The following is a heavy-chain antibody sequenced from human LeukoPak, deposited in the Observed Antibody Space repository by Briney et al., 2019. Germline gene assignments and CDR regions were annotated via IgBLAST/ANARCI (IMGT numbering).Heavy chain of an antibody. D-gene: IGHD6-19*01. CDR2: IIPIFGTA. CDR1: GGTFSSYA. Sequence: ASVKVSCKASGGTFSSYAISWVRQAPGQGLEWMGGIIPIFGTANYAQKFQGRVTITADESTSTAYMELSRLRSEDTAVYYCARDVIAVAGLFDYWGQGTLVTVSS. J-gene: IGHJ4*02. CDR3: ARDVIAVAGLFDY. V-gene: IGHV1-69*13.